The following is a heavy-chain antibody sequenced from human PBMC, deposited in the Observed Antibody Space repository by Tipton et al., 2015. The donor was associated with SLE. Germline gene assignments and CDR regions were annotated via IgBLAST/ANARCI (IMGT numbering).Heavy chain of an antibody. J-gene: IGHJ3*01. CDR1: GGSFSDYY. D-gene: IGHD2-15*01. CDR2: INQSGTT. Sequence: TLSLTCVVSGGSFSDYYWSWVRQPPGQGLEWIGDINQSGTTNYNPSLKSRVTMSLDTPNKQLSLNLIFLTAADTAVYYCARNFEGWKPYAFDVWGQGAMVTVSS. V-gene: IGHV4-34*01. CDR3: ARNFEGWKPYAFDV.